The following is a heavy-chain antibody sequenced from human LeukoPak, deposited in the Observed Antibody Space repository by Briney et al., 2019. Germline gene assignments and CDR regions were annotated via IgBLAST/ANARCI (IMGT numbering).Heavy chain of an antibody. J-gene: IGHJ6*02. CDR3: ARLNQVDTAMVSYXXXGMDV. V-gene: IGHV1-46*01. D-gene: IGHD5-18*01. Sequence: ASVKVSCKASGYTFTSYYMRWVRQAPGQGLEWMGIINPSGGSTSYAQKFQGRVTMTRDTSTSTVYMELSSLRSEDTAVYYCARLNQVDTAMVSYXXXGMDVWGQGTTVTVSS. CDR2: INPSGGST. CDR1: GYTFTSYY.